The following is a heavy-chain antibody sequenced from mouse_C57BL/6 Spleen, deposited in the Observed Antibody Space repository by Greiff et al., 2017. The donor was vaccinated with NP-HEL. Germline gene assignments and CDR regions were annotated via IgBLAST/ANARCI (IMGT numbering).Heavy chain of an antibody. J-gene: IGHJ3*01. V-gene: IGHV1-69*01. D-gene: IGHD2-1*01. CDR3: ASALRYYGNYSLAY. CDR2: IDPSGSYT. Sequence: QVQLQQPGAELVMPGASVKLSCKASGYTFTSYWIHWVNQRPGQGLEWIGEIDPSGSYTNYNQKFKGKSTLTVDKSSSTAYMQLSSLTSEDAAVYYCASALRYYGNYSLAYWGQGTRVTVSA. CDR1: GYTFTSYW.